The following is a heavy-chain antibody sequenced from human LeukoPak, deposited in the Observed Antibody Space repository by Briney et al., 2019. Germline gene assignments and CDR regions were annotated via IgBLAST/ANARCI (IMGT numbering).Heavy chain of an antibody. CDR1: GGPFSGYY. J-gene: IGHJ6*02. D-gene: IGHD2-2*01. Sequence: SETLSLTCAVYGGPFSGYYWSWIRQPPGKGLEWIGEINHSGSTNYNPSLKSRVTISVDTSKNQFSLKLSSVTAADTAVYYCASGLGYCSSTSCYYYGMDVWGQGTTVTVSS. CDR3: ASGLGYCSSTSCYYYGMDV. CDR2: INHSGST. V-gene: IGHV4-34*01.